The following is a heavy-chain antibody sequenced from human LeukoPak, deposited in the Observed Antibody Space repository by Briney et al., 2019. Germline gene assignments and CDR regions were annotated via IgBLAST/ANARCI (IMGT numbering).Heavy chain of an antibody. CDR2: VFYTGDT. V-gene: IGHV4-59*08. D-gene: IGHD2-15*01. Sequence: PSETLSLTCAVSADSISSFYWSRIRQPPGKGLEWIGYVFYTGDTNHNPSLKSRVTISLDTSKKQVALRLTSVTAADTAVYYCARHPFATPFDHWGRGTLVTVSS. J-gene: IGHJ4*02. CDR1: ADSISSFY. CDR3: ARHPFATPFDH.